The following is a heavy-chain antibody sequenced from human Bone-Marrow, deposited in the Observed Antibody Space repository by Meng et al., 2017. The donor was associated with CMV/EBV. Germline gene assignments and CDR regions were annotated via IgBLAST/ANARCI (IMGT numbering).Heavy chain of an antibody. D-gene: IGHD6-25*01. J-gene: IGHJ4*02. V-gene: IGHV3-9*01. CDR2: ISWNSGNV. CDR1: GFNFETYA. CDR3: AKGPGYQAAKFYFDY. Sequence: SLKISCTGSGFNFETYAMHWVRQAPGKGLEWVSSISWNSGNVGYADSVGGRFTISRDNAKKSVYLQMNSLRPEDTALYYCAKGPGYQAAKFYFDYWGQGTLVTVSS.